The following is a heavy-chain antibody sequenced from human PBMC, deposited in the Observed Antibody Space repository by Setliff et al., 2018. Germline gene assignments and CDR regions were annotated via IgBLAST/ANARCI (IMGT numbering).Heavy chain of an antibody. CDR2: IYYSGNSNYDT. D-gene: IGHD2-21*02. CDR1: GGSIDSHY. CDR3: VRMSTVTAIDY. Sequence: ASETLSLTCSVSGGSIDSHYWSWIRQPPGKGLEWIGYIYYSGNSNYDTNYNPSLKSRVIISVDTSKNQISLKLNSVTAADTAVYFCVRMSTVTAIDYWGQGTLVTVSS. J-gene: IGHJ4*02. V-gene: IGHV4-59*08.